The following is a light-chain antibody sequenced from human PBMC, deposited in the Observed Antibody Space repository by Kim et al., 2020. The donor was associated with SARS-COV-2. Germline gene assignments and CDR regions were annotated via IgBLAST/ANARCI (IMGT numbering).Light chain of an antibody. CDR1: NLGNYY. J-gene: IGLJ2*01. CDR3: NSRDNSGVHVE. Sequence: ALGQTVRITCQGDNLGNYYASWYQQKPGQAPRLVFSGKNNRPSGIPDRFSASSSGSTDSLTITGAQAEDEADYYCNSRDNSGVHVEFGGGTQLTVL. CDR2: GKN. V-gene: IGLV3-19*01.